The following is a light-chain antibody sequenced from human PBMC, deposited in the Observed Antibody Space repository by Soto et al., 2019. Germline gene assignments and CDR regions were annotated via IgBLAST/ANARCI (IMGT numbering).Light chain of an antibody. CDR3: QHHNSYSQT. CDR2: GAS. J-gene: IGKJ1*01. CDR1: QSIRHY. V-gene: IGKV1-5*01. Sequence: DLQMTQSPPTLSASVGDRVTITCRASQSIRHYLAWYQQMPGKAPKLLIYGASTLQSGVPSRFSVSGSGTEFTLTISSLQPDDFGTYFCQHHNSYSQTFGQGTKVEIK.